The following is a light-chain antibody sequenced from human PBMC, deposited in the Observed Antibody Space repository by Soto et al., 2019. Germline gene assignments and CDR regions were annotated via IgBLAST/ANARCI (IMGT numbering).Light chain of an antibody. CDR2: GAS. Sequence: DIVLTQSPGTLPLSPGERATLSCRATESIASTYLAWYQQKPGQPPRLLIYGASSRATGIPHRFSGSGSGTDFTLTISRLEPEDFAVYYCQQYAISPWPFGQGTKVDIK. CDR3: QQYAISPWP. CDR1: ESIASTY. V-gene: IGKV3-20*01. J-gene: IGKJ1*01.